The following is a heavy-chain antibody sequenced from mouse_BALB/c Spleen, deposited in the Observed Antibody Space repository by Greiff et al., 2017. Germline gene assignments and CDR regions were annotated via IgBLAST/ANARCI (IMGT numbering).Heavy chain of an antibody. CDR2: IDPANGNT. D-gene: IGHD1-1*01. J-gene: IGHJ2*01. Sequence: VQLQQSGAELVKPGASVKLSCTASGFNIKDTYMHWVKQRPEQGLEWIGRIDPANGNTKYDPKFQGKATITADTSSNTAYLQLSSLTSEDTAVYYCARVDYGSSSYYFDYWGQGTTLTVSS. V-gene: IGHV14-3*02. CDR1: GFNIKDTY. CDR3: ARVDYGSSSYYFDY.